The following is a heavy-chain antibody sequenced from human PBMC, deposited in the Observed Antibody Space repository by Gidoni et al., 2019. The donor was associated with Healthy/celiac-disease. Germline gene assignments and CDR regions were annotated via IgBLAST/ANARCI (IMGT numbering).Heavy chain of an antibody. CDR2: IYTSGST. CDR3: ARDMGSSWAYNWFDP. J-gene: IGHJ5*02. CDR1: GGSISSYY. V-gene: IGHV4-4*07. D-gene: IGHD6-13*01. Sequence: VQLQESGPGLVKPSETLSLTCPVSGGSISSYYWSWIRQPAGKGLEWIGRIYTSGSTNYNPSLKSRVTMSVDTSKNQFSLKLSSVTAADTAVYYCARDMGSSWAYNWFDPWGQGTLVTVSS.